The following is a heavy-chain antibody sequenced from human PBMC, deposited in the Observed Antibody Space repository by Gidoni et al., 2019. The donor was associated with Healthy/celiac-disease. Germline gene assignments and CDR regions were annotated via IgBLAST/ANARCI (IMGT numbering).Heavy chain of an antibody. J-gene: IGHJ6*02. CDR1: GGYLSGYY. Sequence: QVQLQQGGAGLLKPSETLSLTCAVYGGYLSGYYWSWIRQPPGKGLEWIVEINHSGSTNYNPSLQIRVTISLDTSKNQFSLKLSSVTAADTAVYYCARARGYCSSTSCHLGYYGMDVWGQGTTVTVSS. V-gene: IGHV4-34*01. CDR2: INHSGST. D-gene: IGHD2-2*01. CDR3: ARARGYCSSTSCHLGYYGMDV.